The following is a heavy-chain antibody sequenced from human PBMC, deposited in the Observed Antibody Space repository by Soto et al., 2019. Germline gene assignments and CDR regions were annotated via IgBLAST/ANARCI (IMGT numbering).Heavy chain of an antibody. CDR3: ARNRRRVILLRYYGMDV. D-gene: IGHD2-21*01. CDR2: IYHSGST. Sequence: SETLSLTCAVSGVSISSSNWLSWVRQPPGKGLEWIGEIYHSGSTNYNPSLKSRVTISVDKSKNQFSLKLSSVTAADTAVYYCARNRRRVILLRYYGMDVWGQGTTVTVSS. V-gene: IGHV4-4*02. CDR1: GVSISSSNW. J-gene: IGHJ6*02.